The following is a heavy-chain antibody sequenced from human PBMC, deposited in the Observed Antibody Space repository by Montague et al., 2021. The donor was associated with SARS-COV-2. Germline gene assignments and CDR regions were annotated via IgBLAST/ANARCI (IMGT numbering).Heavy chain of an antibody. D-gene: IGHD1/OR15-1a*01. CDR2: IYFTGKT. J-gene: IGHJ3*02. CDR1: GDSISRSHYF. Sequence: SESLSLTSSVSGDSISRSHYFWAWIRQPPGMGLEWIGSIYFTGKTYYHPSLKSRVTISIDTSKNHFSLRLSSVTAADSAVFYCARWGLNNAFDIWGLGTMITISS. CDR3: ARWGLNNAFDI. V-gene: IGHV4-39*02.